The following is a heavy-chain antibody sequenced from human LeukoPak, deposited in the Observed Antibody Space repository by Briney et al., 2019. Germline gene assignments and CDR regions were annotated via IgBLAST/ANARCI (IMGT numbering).Heavy chain of an antibody. J-gene: IGHJ4*02. Sequence: PSETLSLTCTVSGASISTYYWSWIRQPAGKGLEWIGHIYTSESTNYNPSLKSRVTISVDTSKNQFSLKLSSMTAADTAVYYCARGALLWFGDRMEYYFDYWGQGTLLTVSS. CDR2: IYTSEST. V-gene: IGHV4-4*07. CDR1: GASISTYY. CDR3: ARGALLWFGDRMEYYFDY. D-gene: IGHD3-10*01.